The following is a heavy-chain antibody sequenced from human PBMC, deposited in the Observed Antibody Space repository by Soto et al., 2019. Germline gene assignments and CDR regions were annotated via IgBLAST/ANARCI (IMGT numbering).Heavy chain of an antibody. Sequence: QLQLQESGPGLVKPSETLSLTCTVSGGSISSSSYYWGWIRQPPGKGLEWIGSIYYSGSTYYNPSLKSRVTISVDTPKNQFSLKLSSVTAADTAVYYCAILWDYDFWSGYLSAGVYWGQGTLVTVSS. D-gene: IGHD3-3*01. CDR3: AILWDYDFWSGYLSAGVY. CDR2: IYYSGST. J-gene: IGHJ4*02. V-gene: IGHV4-39*01. CDR1: GGSISSSSYY.